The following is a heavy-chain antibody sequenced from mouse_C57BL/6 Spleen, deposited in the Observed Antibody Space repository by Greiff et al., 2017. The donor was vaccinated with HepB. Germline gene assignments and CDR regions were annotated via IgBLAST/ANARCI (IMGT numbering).Heavy chain of an antibody. V-gene: IGHV1-82*01. CDR2: IYPGDGDT. CDR3: ARGTGTGWVDY. CDR1: GYAFSSSW. J-gene: IGHJ2*01. D-gene: IGHD4-1*01. Sequence: QVQLKQSGPELVKPGASVKISCKASGYAFSSSWMNWVKQRPGKGLEWIGRIYPGDGDTNYNGKFKGKATLTADKSSSTAYMQLSSLTSEDSAVYFCARGTGTGWVDYWGQGTTLTVSS.